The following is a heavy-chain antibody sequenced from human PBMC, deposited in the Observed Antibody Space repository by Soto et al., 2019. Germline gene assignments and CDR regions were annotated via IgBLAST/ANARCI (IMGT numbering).Heavy chain of an antibody. V-gene: IGHV1-18*01. D-gene: IGHD6-13*01. CDR1: GYTFTSYG. J-gene: IGHJ4*02. CDR3: ARAGRFGQWQQLVRVIDY. CDR2: ISAYNGNT. Sequence: QVQLVQSGAEVKKPGASVKVSCTASGYTFTSYGISWVRQAPGQGLEWMGWISAYNGNTNYAKKLQGRVTMTTDTSTSTAYMELRSLRSDDTAVYYCARAGRFGQWQQLVRVIDYWGQGTLVTVSS.